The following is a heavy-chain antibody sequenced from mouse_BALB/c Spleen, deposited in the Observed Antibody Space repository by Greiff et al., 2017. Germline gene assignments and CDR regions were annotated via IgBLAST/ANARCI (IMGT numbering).Heavy chain of an antibody. J-gene: IGHJ1*01. CDR1: GFSLTSYG. Sequence: VQLVESGPGLVAPSQSLSITCTVSGFSLTSYGVHWVRQPPGKGLEWLGVIWAGGSTNYNSALMSRLSISKDNSKSQVFLKMNSLQTDDTAMYYCARGYYGSSSCFDVWGAGTTVTVSS. CDR2: IWAGGST. D-gene: IGHD1-1*01. V-gene: IGHV2-9*02. CDR3: ARGYYGSSSCFDV.